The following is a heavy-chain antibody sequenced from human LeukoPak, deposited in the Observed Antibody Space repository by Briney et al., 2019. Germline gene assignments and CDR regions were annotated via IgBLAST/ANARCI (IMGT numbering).Heavy chain of an antibody. J-gene: IGHJ4*02. D-gene: IGHD5-18*01. Sequence: GESLKTSCMGSGYSFTNYWVGQVRQMSGKGLEWMVIIYSCESDTSYSPSFSGQVTISANQYISTTYLPQSRLNASDTAMYYCSRGGGYNYGTFEYWGEGTLVTVSS. V-gene: IGHV5-51*06. CDR3: SRGGGYNYGTFEY. CDR1: GYSFTNYW. CDR2: IYSCESDT.